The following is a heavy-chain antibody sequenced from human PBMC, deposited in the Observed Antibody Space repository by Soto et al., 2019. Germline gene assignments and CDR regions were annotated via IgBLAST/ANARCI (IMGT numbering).Heavy chain of an antibody. CDR3: AKVDAYYDFWSGYSTSLMDAFDI. J-gene: IGHJ3*02. CDR1: GFTFSSYA. V-gene: IGHV3-23*01. CDR2: ISGSGGGT. Sequence: EVQLLESGGGLVQPGGSLRLSCAASGFTFSSYAMSWVRQAPGKGLEWVSAISGSGGGTYYADSVKGRFTISRDNSKNTLYLQMNSLRAEDTAVYYCAKVDAYYDFWSGYSTSLMDAFDIWGQGTMVTVSS. D-gene: IGHD3-3*01.